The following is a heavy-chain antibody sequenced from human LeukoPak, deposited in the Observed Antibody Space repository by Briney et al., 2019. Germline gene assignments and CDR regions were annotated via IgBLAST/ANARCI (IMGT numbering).Heavy chain of an antibody. CDR2: ISRSDTTT. CDR3: TRSAFDI. V-gene: IGHV3-48*03. CDR1: GFTFSSYE. J-gene: IGHJ3*02. Sequence: GGSLRPSCAGSGFTFSSYEMSWVRQAPGKGLEWVSFISRSDTTTYYADSVKGRFTVSRDNAKNSLYLQMNSLKTEDTAVYYCTRSAFDIWGQGTKVTVSS. D-gene: IGHD6-6*01.